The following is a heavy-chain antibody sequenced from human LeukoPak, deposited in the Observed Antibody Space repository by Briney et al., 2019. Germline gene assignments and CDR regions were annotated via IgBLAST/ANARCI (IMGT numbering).Heavy chain of an antibody. D-gene: IGHD2-2*01. CDR2: MYHSGST. J-gene: IGHJ4*02. V-gene: IGHV4-38-2*01. CDR1: GYSISSGYY. CDR3: VRLAQCVGSSCFAVHF. Sequence: SEILSLTCEASGYSISSGYYWGWIRQPPGKGLEWIGSMYHSGSTYYNPSLQSRVTLSAGTSNNQFSLRLTSVTAADTAVYYCVRLAQCVGSSCFAVHFWGQGTLVHVS.